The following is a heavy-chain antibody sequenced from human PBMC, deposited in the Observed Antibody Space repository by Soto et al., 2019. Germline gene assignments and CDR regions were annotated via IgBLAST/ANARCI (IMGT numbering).Heavy chain of an antibody. CDR1: GFTFSLFA. V-gene: IGHV3-30-3*01. J-gene: IGHJ3*02. CDR2: VSKDGSNT. Sequence: QVQLVESGGGVVQPGRSPRLSCAASGFTFSLFAMHWVRQVPGKGLEWVAAVSKDGSNTYYADSVKGRFTISRDNLKNTVFMQMNNLRPEDTAVYQCVRDVWWEVGLDAFDIWGQGTTVTVSS. CDR3: VRDVWWEVGLDAFDI. D-gene: IGHD1-26*01.